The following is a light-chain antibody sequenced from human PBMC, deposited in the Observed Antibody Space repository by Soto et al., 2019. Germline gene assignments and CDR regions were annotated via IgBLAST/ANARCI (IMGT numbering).Light chain of an antibody. J-gene: IGKJ4*01. CDR3: QKYNSAVDT. CDR1: QDIGIR. Sequence: DIQMTQSPSSLSASVGDTVTITCRSSQDIGIRLSWYQQKPGKAPKILIFSASNLQSGVPSRFSGSGSGTDFTLTISSLQPEDVATYYCQKYNSAVDTFGGGTKV. CDR2: SAS. V-gene: IGKV1-27*01.